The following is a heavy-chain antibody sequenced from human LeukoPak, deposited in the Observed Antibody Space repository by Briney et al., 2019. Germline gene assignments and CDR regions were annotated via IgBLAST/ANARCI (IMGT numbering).Heavy chain of an antibody. D-gene: IGHD3-10*01. V-gene: IGHV3-48*03. Sequence: GGSLRLSCAASGFTFSSYEMNWVRQAPGKGLEWVSYISSSGSTIYYADSVKGRFTISRDNAKNSLYLQMNSLGAEDTAVYYCARDLRDYYGSGSYYGGPYYFDYWGQGTLVTVSS. CDR1: GFTFSSYE. CDR3: ARDLRDYYGSGSYYGGPYYFDY. J-gene: IGHJ4*02. CDR2: ISSSGSTI.